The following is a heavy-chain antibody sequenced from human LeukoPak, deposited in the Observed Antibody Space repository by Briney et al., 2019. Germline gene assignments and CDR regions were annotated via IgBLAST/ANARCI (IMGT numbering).Heavy chain of an antibody. V-gene: IGHV3-23*01. D-gene: IGHD6-19*01. CDR2: VITDGDT. CDR1: GFTFSRYA. Sequence: GGALRLSCAASGFTFSRYAMSWVRQAPGKGLEWVSYVITDGDTYYTDSVKGRFTISRDVSRNTLFLQMISLRAEDTALYYCARSRSGSVAGTSDYWGQGTLVIVSS. J-gene: IGHJ4*02. CDR3: ARSRSGSVAGTSDY.